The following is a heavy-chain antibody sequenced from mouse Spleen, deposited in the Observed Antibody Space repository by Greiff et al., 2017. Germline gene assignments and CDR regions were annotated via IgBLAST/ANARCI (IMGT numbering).Heavy chain of an antibody. J-gene: IGHJ2*01. CDR1: GFTFSDYG. CDR3: AKNDYDSYFDH. Sequence: EVKLMESGGGLVKPGGSLKLSCAASGFTFSDYGMHGGRQAPEQGLEWVAYISSGSSTIYYADTVKGRFTIARENAKNTMFLQMTSLRSEDTAMYYCAKNDYDSYFDHWGQGTTLTVSS. CDR2: ISSGSSTI. D-gene: IGHD2-4*01. V-gene: IGHV5-17*01.